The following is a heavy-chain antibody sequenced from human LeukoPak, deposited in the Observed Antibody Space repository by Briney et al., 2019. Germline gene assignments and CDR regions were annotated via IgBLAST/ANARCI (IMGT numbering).Heavy chain of an antibody. CDR2: INHSGST. D-gene: IGHD6-6*01. V-gene: IGHV4-34*01. CDR3: ARGHYSSLVY. CDR1: GFTFSSYA. Sequence: GSLRLSCAASGFTFSSYAMSWVRQAPGKGLEWIGEINHSGSTNHNPSLKSRVTISVDTSKNQFSLKLSSVTAADTAVYYCARGHYSSLVYWGQGTLVTVSS. J-gene: IGHJ4*02.